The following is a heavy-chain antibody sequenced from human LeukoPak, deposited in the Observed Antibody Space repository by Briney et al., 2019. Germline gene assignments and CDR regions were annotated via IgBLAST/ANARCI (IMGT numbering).Heavy chain of an antibody. V-gene: IGHV3-23*01. D-gene: IGHD6-13*01. J-gene: IGHJ3*02. CDR1: GFTFSSYN. CDR3: AKPDHDGYSSSFYALRRNAFDI. CDR2: ISGSGGST. Sequence: PGGSLRLSCAASGFTFSSYNMNWVRQAPGKGLEWVSAISGSGGSTYYADSVKGRFTISRDNSKNTLYLQMNSLRAEDTAVYYCAKPDHDGYSSSFYALRRNAFDIWGQGTMVTVSS.